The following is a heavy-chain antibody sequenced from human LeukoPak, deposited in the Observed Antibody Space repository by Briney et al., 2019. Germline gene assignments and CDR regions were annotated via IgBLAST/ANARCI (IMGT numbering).Heavy chain of an antibody. Sequence: GGSLRLSCAASGFDFSSNWMHWVRHAPGQGLVWVSRIKGDGISTNYADSVKGRFTISRDSSKNTLYLQMNSLRAEDTAVYYCARKLSGYAPFDCWGQGTLVTVSS. D-gene: IGHD5-12*01. CDR2: IKGDGIST. CDR1: GFDFSSNW. CDR3: ARKLSGYAPFDC. V-gene: IGHV3-74*01. J-gene: IGHJ4*02.